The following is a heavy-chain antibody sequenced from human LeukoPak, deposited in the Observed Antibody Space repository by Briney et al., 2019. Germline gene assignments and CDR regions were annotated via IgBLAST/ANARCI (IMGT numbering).Heavy chain of an antibody. J-gene: IGHJ6*02. CDR1: GFTFSSYG. CDR2: IRYDGSNK. V-gene: IGHV3-30*02. Sequence: GGSLRLSCAASGFTFSSYGMHWVRQAPGKGLEWVAFIRYDGSNKYYADSVKGRFTISRDNSKNTLYLQMNSLRAEDTAVYYCTMGGQQLDYYYYGMDVWGQGTTVTVSS. CDR3: TMGGQQLDYYYYGMDV. D-gene: IGHD6-13*01.